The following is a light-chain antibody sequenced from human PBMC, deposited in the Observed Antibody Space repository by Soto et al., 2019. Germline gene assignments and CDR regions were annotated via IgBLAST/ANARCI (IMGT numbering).Light chain of an antibody. CDR1: NSDVGGYNL. J-gene: IGLJ1*01. CDR3: CSYAGSSTFV. Sequence: QSALTQPASVSGSPGQSITISCTGTNSDVGGYNLVSWYQQHPGKAPKLMIYEDSKRPSGLSNRFSGSKSGNTASLTISGLQAEDEADYYCCSYAGSSTFVFGTGTKVTVL. V-gene: IGLV2-23*01. CDR2: EDS.